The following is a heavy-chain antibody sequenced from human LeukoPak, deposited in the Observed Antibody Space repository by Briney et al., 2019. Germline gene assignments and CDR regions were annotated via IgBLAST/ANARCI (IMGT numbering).Heavy chain of an antibody. CDR1: GYTFSSYG. CDR2: ISAYNGNT. D-gene: IGHD5-18*01. V-gene: IGHV1-18*01. J-gene: IGHJ5*02. CDR3: ARGAVTLNNWFDP. Sequence: ASVKVSCKASGYTFSSYGFSWVRQAPGQGLEWVGWISAYNGNTNNSQKLQGRVTMTTDTSTSTAYMELRSLRSDDTAVYYCARGAVTLNNWFDPWGQGTLVTVSS.